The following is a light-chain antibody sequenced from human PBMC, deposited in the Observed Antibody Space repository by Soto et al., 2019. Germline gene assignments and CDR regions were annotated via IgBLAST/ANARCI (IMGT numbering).Light chain of an antibody. CDR1: SSDVGGYDY. CDR3: SLYTSISTRL. CDR2: GVS. J-gene: IGLJ2*01. V-gene: IGLV2-14*03. Sequence: QSALTQPASVSGAPGQSITISCTGTSSDVGGYDYVSWYQQHPGKAPKLIIYGVSNRPSGVSDRFSASKSGNTASLSISGLQAEDEADYYCSLYTSISTRLFGGGTKVTVL.